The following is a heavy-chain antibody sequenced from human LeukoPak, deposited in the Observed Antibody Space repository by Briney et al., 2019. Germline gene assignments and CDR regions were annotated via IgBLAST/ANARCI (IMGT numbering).Heavy chain of an antibody. CDR3: AREGSYGWVSYYYYYMDV. V-gene: IGHV3-74*01. Sequence: GGSLRLSCAASGFTFSSYWMHWVRQAPGKGLVWVSRISNDGGNTSYADSVKGRFTISRDNSKNTLYQQMNSLRAEDTAVYYCAREGSYGWVSYYYYYMDVWGKGTTVTVSS. D-gene: IGHD5-18*01. J-gene: IGHJ6*03. CDR2: ISNDGGNT. CDR1: GFTFSSYW.